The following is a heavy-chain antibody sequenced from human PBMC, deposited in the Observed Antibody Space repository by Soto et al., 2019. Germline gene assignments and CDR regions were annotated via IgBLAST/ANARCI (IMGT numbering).Heavy chain of an antibody. D-gene: IGHD2-2*01. CDR1: NGPVDSSTYT. CDR3: ARLNGYCISSSCHGHYAMDV. CDR2: IYNSGRT. V-gene: IGHV4-39*01. Sequence: SETLSLTCTVSNGPVDSSTYTWGWIRQPPGKGLEWIGSIYNSGRTYYNPSLNSRVTVSVDTSKNQFSLKVTSVTAADTAVYYCARLNGYCISSSCHGHYAMDVWGQGTTVTVSS. J-gene: IGHJ6*02.